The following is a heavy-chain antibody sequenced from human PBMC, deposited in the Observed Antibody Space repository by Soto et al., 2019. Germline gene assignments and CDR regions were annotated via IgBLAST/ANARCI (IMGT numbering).Heavy chain of an antibody. V-gene: IGHV3-15*07. CDR3: TTEDAAIAVMYY. Sequence: EVQLVESGGGLVKPGGSLRLSCAASGFTFSNAWMNWVRQAPGKGLEWVGRIKSKTDGGTTDYAAPVKGRFTISRDDSNNRLYRQMNSLKTEVAAVDYWTTEDAAIAVMYYWGQGTLVAVCS. D-gene: IGHD2-2*01. J-gene: IGHJ4*02. CDR1: GFTFSNAW. CDR2: IKSKTDGGTT.